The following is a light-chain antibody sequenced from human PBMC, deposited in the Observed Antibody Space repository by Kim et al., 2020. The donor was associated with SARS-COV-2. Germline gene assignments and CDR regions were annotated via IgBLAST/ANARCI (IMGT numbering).Light chain of an antibody. J-gene: IGLJ3*02. V-gene: IGLV2-14*03. CDR2: DVT. CDR1: SSDVGAGHY. Sequence: SLGQSITSSVTGSSSDVGAGHYVSWYRHHPGKAPKLMIYDVTLRPSGVSNRFAGSKAGNTASLTISGLQAEDEADYYCSTDTDSVRFGGGTQLTVL. CDR3: STDTDSVR.